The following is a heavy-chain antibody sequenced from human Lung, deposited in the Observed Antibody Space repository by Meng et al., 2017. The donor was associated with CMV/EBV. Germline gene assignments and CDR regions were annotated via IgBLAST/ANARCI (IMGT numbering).Heavy chain of an antibody. D-gene: IGHD1-26*01. Sequence: SESLSLXXXASGSSFDSDNYYWSWIRPPPGKGLDWIVYIYYSGYSFYNPSLKSRVTISLNMSKNQFSLFLSSVTAADTAVYYYARADYYSLMDVWGQGTPVTVSS. CDR3: ARADYYSLMDV. V-gene: IGHV4-30-4*08. CDR1: GSSFDSDNYY. J-gene: IGHJ6*02. CDR2: IYYSGYS.